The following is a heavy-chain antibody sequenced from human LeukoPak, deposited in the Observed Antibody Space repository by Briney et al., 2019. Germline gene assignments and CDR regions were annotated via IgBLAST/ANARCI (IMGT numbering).Heavy chain of an antibody. CDR3: AKDDYYDTSGYRD. Sequence: PGGPLRLSCAASGFTFSSYGMHWVRQAPGKGLEWVAVISYDVGKKYYADSVKGRFTISRDNSKNTLYLQMNSLRAEDTAVYYCAKDDYYDTSGYRDWGQGTLVTVSS. CDR1: GFTFSSYG. J-gene: IGHJ4*02. V-gene: IGHV3-30*18. D-gene: IGHD3-22*01. CDR2: ISYDVGKK.